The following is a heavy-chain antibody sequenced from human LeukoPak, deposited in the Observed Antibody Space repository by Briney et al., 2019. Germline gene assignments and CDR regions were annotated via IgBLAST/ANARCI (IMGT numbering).Heavy chain of an antibody. CDR1: GGSFSGYY. CDR2: INHSGST. CDR3: ARGIVGATDFDY. D-gene: IGHD1-26*01. V-gene: IGHV4-34*01. J-gene: IGHJ4*01. Sequence: SETLSLTCAVYGGSFSGYYWSWIRQPPGKVLEWIGEINHSGSTNYNPSLKSRVTISVDTSKNQFSLKLSSVTAADTAVYHCARGIVGATDFDYWGQGTLVTVSS.